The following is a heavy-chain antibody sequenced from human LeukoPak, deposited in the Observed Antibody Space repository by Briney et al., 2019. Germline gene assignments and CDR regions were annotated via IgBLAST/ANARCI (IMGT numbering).Heavy chain of an antibody. Sequence: ASVKVSCKASGYTFNNHYMYWVRQAPGQGLEWMGVINPSGGSTSYAQKFQGRVTMTRDTSTRTVYMEVNSLRSEVTAVYYCARQGTYSSAIGMGYWGQGTLDTVSS. CDR1: GYTFNNHY. J-gene: IGHJ4*02. V-gene: IGHV1-46*02. CDR2: INPSGGST. CDR3: ARQGTYSSAIGMGY. D-gene: IGHD6-19*01.